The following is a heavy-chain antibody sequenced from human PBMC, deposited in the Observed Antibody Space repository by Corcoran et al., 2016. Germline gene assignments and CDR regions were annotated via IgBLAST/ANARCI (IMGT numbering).Heavy chain of an antibody. Sequence: EVQLVESGGGLIQPGGSLRLSCAASGFTVSSNYMSWVRQAPGKGLEWVSVIYSGGSTYYADSVKGRFTISRDKSKNTLYLQMNSLRAEDTAVYYCARYTSRTYYYYHGMDVWGQGTTVTVSS. CDR3: ARYTSRTYYYYHGMDV. V-gene: IGHV3-53*01. CDR2: IYSGGST. J-gene: IGHJ6*02. CDR1: GFTVSSNY.